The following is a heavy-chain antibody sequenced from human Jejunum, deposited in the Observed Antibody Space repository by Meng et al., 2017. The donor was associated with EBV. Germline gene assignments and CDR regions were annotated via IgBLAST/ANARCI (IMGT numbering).Heavy chain of an antibody. CDR3: LPSFDS. J-gene: IGHJ4*02. V-gene: IGHV3-15*01. Sequence: SWIRQAPGKGREWVGRIKSKAAGETIDYAAPVQGRFTISRDDSKNTMYLQMNSLRTEDTAVYYCLPSFDSWGQGTLVTVSS. CDR2: IKSKAAGETI.